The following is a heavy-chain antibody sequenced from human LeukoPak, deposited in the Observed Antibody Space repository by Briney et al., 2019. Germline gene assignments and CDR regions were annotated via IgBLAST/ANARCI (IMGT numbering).Heavy chain of an antibody. CDR1: GFTFSDYY. CDR3: ARGEAAGIYYYYMDV. Sequence: PGGSLRLSCAASGFTFSDYYMSWIRQAPGKGLEWVSSISSSSSYIYYADSVKGRFTISRDNAKNSLYLQMNSLRAEDTAVYYCARGEAAGIYYYYMDVWGKGTTVTVSS. V-gene: IGHV3-11*06. D-gene: IGHD6-13*01. J-gene: IGHJ6*03. CDR2: ISSSSSYI.